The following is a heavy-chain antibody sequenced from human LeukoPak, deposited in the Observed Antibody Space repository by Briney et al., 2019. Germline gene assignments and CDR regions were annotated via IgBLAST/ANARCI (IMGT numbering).Heavy chain of an antibody. CDR2: IYYSGST. CDR3: ARAAYDFWSGYSGH. J-gene: IGHJ4*02. D-gene: IGHD3-3*01. V-gene: IGHV4-39*01. Sequence: SETLSLTCTVSGGSISSSSYYWGWIRQPPGKGLEWIGSIYYSGSTYYNPSLKSRVTISVDTSKNQFSLKLSSVAAADTAVYYCARAAYDFWSGYSGHWGQGTLVTVSS. CDR1: GGSISSSSYY.